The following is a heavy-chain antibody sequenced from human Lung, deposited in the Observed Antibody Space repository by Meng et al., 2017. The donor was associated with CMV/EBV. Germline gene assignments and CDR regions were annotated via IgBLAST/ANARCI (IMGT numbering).Heavy chain of an antibody. CDR3: ARDRYFDWLGDAFDI. Sequence: GESXKISCAASGFTFSNSDMNWVRQAPGKGLEWVANIKQDGSEKYYVDSVKGRFTISRDNAKNSLYLQMNSLRAEDTAVYYCARDRYFDWLGDAFDIWGQGTMVTVSS. D-gene: IGHD3-9*01. V-gene: IGHV3-7*01. CDR1: GFTFSNSD. J-gene: IGHJ3*02. CDR2: IKQDGSEK.